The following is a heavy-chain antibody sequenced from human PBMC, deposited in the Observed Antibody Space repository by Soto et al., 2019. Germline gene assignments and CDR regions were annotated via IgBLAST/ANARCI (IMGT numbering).Heavy chain of an antibody. Sequence: GGSLRLSCAASGFTFSSYAMSWVRQAPGKGLEWVSAISGSGGSTYYADSVKGRFTISRDNSKNTLYLQMSSLRAEDTAVYYCAKGGLGYCTNGVCSTFDYWGQGTLVTVSS. CDR1: GFTFSSYA. CDR3: AKGGLGYCTNGVCSTFDY. CDR2: ISGSGGST. J-gene: IGHJ4*02. D-gene: IGHD2-8*01. V-gene: IGHV3-23*01.